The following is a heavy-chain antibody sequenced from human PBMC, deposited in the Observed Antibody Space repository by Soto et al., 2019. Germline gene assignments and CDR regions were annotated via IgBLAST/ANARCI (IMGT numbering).Heavy chain of an antibody. J-gene: IGHJ6*02. CDR3: ASRGYSSSSSGMDV. D-gene: IGHD6-13*01. Sequence: VESLKISCKGSGYSFTSYWISWVRQMPGKGLEWMGRIDPSDSYTNYSPSFQGHVTISADKSISTAYLQWSSLKASDTAMYYCASRGYSSSSSGMDVWGQGTTVTVSS. CDR2: IDPSDSYT. CDR1: GYSFTSYW. V-gene: IGHV5-10-1*01.